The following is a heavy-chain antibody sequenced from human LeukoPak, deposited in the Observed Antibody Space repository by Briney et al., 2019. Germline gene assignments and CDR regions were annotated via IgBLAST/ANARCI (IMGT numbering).Heavy chain of an antibody. V-gene: IGHV3-30*02. J-gene: IGHJ6*02. CDR1: GFIFSSCG. CDR3: AKLGYCSGGSCYYYYGMDV. CDR2: IRYDGSNK. Sequence: GGSLRLSCAVSGFIFSSCGMHWVRQAPGKGLEWVAFIRYDGSNKYYADSVKGRFTISRDNSKNTLYLQMNSLRAEDTAVYYCAKLGYCSGGSCYYYYGMDVWGQGTTVTVSS. D-gene: IGHD2-15*01.